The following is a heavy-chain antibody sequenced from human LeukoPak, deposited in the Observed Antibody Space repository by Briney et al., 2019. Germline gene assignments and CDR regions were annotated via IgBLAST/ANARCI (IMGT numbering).Heavy chain of an antibody. CDR1: GGSFSGYY. Sequence: SETLSLTCAVYGGSFSGYYWSWIRQPPGKGLEWIGEINHSGSTNYNPSLKSRVTISVDTSKNQFSLRLSSVTAADTAVYYCARGGRVLRYFDWYNYYFDYWGQGTLVTASS. J-gene: IGHJ4*02. D-gene: IGHD3-9*01. CDR2: INHSGST. CDR3: ARGGRVLRYFDWYNYYFDY. V-gene: IGHV4-34*01.